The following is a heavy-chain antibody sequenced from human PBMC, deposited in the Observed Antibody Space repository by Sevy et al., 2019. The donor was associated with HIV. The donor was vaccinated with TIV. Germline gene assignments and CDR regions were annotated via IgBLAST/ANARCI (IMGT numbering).Heavy chain of an antibody. CDR1: GGSISKIGNY. CDR2: IFHTGKT. CDR3: AKFYDY. Sequence: SETLSLTCSVSGGSISKIGNYWGWVRQPPGERLEWIGDIFHTGKTNYNPSLKSRVTISLDTSKNQFSLKLSSVTAADTAVYYCAKFYDYWGPGALVTVSS. J-gene: IGHJ4*02. V-gene: IGHV4-39*01.